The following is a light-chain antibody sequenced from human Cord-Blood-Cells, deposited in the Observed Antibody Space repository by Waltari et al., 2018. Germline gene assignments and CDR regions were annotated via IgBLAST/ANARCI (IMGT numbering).Light chain of an antibody. CDR1: SSHSGNNY. CDR2: DNN. Sequence: QSVLTQPPSVSAAPGQKVTISCSGSSSHSGNNYVSWYQQLPGTAPKLLIYDNNKRPSGIPDRFSGSKSGTSATLGITGLQTGDEADYYCGTWDSSLSAGVFGGGTKLTVL. CDR3: GTWDSSLSAGV. J-gene: IGLJ2*01. V-gene: IGLV1-51*01.